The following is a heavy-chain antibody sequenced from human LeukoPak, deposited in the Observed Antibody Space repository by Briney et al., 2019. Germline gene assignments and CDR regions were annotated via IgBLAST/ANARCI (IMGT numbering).Heavy chain of an antibody. CDR2: IYPGDSDT. CDR1: GYHFTSYW. Sequence: PGGSLQISWQGSGYHFTSYWIGGGRQLPGKGLEGMGIIYPGDSDTRYSPSFQGQVTISADNSISTAYLQWSSLKASDTAMYYCARLPRLGSTSWMWFDLWGQGTLVTVSS. CDR3: ARLPRLGSTSWMWFDL. V-gene: IGHV5-51*01. D-gene: IGHD2-2*01. J-gene: IGHJ5*02.